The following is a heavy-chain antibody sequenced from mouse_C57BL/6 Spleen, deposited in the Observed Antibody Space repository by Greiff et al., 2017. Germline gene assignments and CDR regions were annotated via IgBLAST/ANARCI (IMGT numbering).Heavy chain of an antibody. D-gene: IGHD2-3*01. V-gene: IGHV1-26*01. CDR2: INPNNGGT. J-gene: IGHJ1*03. CDR1: GYTFTDYY. Sequence: VQLQQSGPELVKPGASVKISCKASGYTFTDYYMNWVKQSHGKSLEWIGDINPNNGGTSYNQKFKGKATLTVDKSSSTAYMELRSLTSEDSAVYYCARLYDGYSTVWGTGTTVTVSS. CDR3: ARLYDGYSTV.